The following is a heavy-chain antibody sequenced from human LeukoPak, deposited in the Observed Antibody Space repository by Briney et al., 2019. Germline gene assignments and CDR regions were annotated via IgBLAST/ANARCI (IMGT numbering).Heavy chain of an antibody. CDR3: AREGAVLRFLEWSPDY. CDR2: ISSSSSYI. V-gene: IGHV3-21*01. D-gene: IGHD3-3*01. Sequence: GGSLILSCAASGFTFSTYTMNWVRQAPGKGLEWVSSISSSSSYIYYADSVKGRFTISRDNAKNPLYLQMNSLRAEDTAVYYCAREGAVLRFLEWSPDYWGQGTLVTVSS. CDR1: GFTFSTYT. J-gene: IGHJ4*02.